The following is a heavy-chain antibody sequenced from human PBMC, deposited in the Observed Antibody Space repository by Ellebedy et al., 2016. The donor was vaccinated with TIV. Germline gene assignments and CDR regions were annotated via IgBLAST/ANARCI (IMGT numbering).Heavy chain of an antibody. CDR3: AMGVELAAIRFDY. V-gene: IGHV4-39*01. J-gene: IGHJ4*02. Sequence: PSETLSLTCTVSGGSIRRSSHYWGWIRQPPGKGLAWIGNIYYSGSTDYNPSLQSRVTVSVDTSKRQFSVNLSSVTAADTAVYYCAMGVELAAIRFDYWGRGTLVTVSS. D-gene: IGHD5-24*01. CDR2: IYYSGST. CDR1: GGSIRRSSHY.